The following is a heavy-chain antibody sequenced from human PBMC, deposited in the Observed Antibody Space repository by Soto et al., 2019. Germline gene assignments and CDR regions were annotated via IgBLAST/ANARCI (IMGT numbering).Heavy chain of an antibody. CDR2: GFPISPAA. V-gene: IGHV1-69*06. CDR3: AAQPRYYPSHQGAFEY. J-gene: IGHJ4*01. D-gene: IGHD3-10*01. CDR1: GGDISTYS. Sequence: QVLLVQSGTEVKRPGSSLNVSCRASGGDISTYSITWLRHVPGQRLAWMGGGFPISPAADSAQKFPDRLTITAPKSTHSFCMHLSSLRSEDTAVYFGAAQPRYYPSHQGAFEYRGHGTPVIVSS.